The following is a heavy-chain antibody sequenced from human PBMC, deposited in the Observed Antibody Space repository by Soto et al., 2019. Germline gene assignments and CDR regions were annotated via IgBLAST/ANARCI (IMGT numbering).Heavy chain of an antibody. CDR1: GDSVSSNSAA. V-gene: IGHV6-1*01. J-gene: IGHJ6*02. D-gene: IGHD2-2*01. CDR2: TYYRSKWYN. CDR3: ATGYCSSTSCPNALYYYYGMDV. Sequence: QTLSLTCAISGDSVSSNSAAWNWIRQSPSRGLEWLGRTYYRSKWYNDYAVSVKSRITINPDTSKNQFSLQLNSVTPEDTAVYYCATGYCSSTSCPNALYYYYGMDVWGQGTTVTVSS.